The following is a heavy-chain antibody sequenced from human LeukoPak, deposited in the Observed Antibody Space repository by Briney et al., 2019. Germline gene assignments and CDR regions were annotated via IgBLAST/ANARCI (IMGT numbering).Heavy chain of an antibody. D-gene: IGHD4-17*01. Sequence: ASVKVSCKTSGYAFTSYGLSWVRQAPGQGLEWMGCIITYNGNTYYSQKLQGRVTMTTDTSTSTAYMELRSLRSDDTAVYYCAKTTVTSEEYFYYYMDVWGKGTTVTVSS. CDR1: GYAFTSYG. CDR3: AKTTVTSEEYFYYYMDV. CDR2: IITYNGNT. V-gene: IGHV1-18*01. J-gene: IGHJ6*03.